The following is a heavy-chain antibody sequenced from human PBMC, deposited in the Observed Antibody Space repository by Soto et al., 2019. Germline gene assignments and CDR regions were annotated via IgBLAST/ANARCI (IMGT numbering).Heavy chain of an antibody. Sequence: SETLSLTCAVYGGSFSGYYWSWIRQPPGKGLEWIGEINHSGSTNYNPSLKSRVTISVDTSKNQFSLKLSSVTAADTAVYYCARGLGAGPTPGWFDPSGQGTLVTVSS. V-gene: IGHV4-34*01. J-gene: IGHJ5*02. CDR1: GGSFSGYY. D-gene: IGHD1-1*01. CDR2: INHSGST. CDR3: ARGLGAGPTPGWFDP.